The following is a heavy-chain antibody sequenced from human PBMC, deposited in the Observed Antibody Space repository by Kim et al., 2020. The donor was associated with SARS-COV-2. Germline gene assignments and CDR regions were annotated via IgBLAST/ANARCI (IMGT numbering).Heavy chain of an antibody. CDR1: GGSISNSRSY. CDR2: IYYSGST. CDR3: VARAEAFDFDIDC. J-gene: IGHJ4*02. V-gene: IGHV4-39*01. Sequence: SETLSLTCSISGGSISNSRSYWGWIRQPPGKGLEWIGSIYYSGSTYYNPSLKSRVTISIDMSKNQFSLKLSSVTAADTAVYYCVARAEAFDFDIDCWGQG.